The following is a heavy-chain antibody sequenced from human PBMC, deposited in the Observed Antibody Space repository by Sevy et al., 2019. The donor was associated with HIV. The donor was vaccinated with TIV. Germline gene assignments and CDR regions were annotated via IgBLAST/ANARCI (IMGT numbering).Heavy chain of an antibody. CDR3: TIDPVHFL. CDR1: GFTFSNVW. D-gene: IGHD6-6*01. Sequence: GGSLRLSCAASGFTFSNVWMSWVRPAPGKGLEWVGRVKSKSDGGPTDYATPVKGRFTISRDDSTNTLYLQMNSLKAEEIAVYYCTIDPVHFLWGQGTLVTVSS. CDR2: VKSKSDGGPT. J-gene: IGHJ4*02. V-gene: IGHV3-15*01.